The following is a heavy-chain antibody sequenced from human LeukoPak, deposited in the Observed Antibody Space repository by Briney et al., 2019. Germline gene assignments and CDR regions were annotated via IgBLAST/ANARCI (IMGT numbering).Heavy chain of an antibody. D-gene: IGHD1-26*01. CDR3: ARGRKELPYYYYMDV. CDR1: GYTFTSYD. V-gene: IGHV1-8*03. J-gene: IGHJ6*03. Sequence: ASVKVSCKASGYTFTSYDINWVRQATGQGLEWMGWMNPNSGNTGYAQKFQGRVTITRSTSISTAYMELSSLRSEDTAVYYCARGRKELPYYYYMDVWGKGTTVTVSS. CDR2: MNPNSGNT.